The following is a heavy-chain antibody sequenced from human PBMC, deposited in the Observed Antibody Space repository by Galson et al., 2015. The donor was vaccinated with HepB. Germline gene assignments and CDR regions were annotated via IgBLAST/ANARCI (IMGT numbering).Heavy chain of an antibody. D-gene: IGHD5-18*01. J-gene: IGHJ5*02. V-gene: IGHV3-23*01. CDR3: AKGSGQWIQSYNWFDP. CDR1: GFTFTSSA. Sequence: SLRLSCAASGFTFTSSAMTWVRQAPGKGLEWLSIINVSGDTTYYAESVKGRFTISRDDSKNTLYLQMNSLRVEDTAVYYCAKGSGQWIQSYNWFDPWGQGTRVTVSS. CDR2: INVSGDTT.